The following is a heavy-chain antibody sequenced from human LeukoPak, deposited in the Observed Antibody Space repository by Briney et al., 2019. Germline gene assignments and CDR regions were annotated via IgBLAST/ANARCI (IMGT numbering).Heavy chain of an antibody. D-gene: IGHD3-22*01. Sequence: PSGRSLRLSCAASGFTFSSYEINCVRQAPGDGLEWVTYISSSGSTIYYADSVKGRFTISRDNTKNSLYLQMNSLRAEHTAVYYCARAGGYYDSSGYLNYWGQGTVVSVSS. CDR3: ARAGGYYDSSGYLNY. V-gene: IGHV3-48*03. J-gene: IGHJ4*02. CDR2: ISSSGSTI. CDR1: GFTFSSYE.